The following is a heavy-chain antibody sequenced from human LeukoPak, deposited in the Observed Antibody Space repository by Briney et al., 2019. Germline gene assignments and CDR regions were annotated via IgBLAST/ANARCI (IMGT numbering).Heavy chain of an antibody. CDR3: ATGHYYDSSGYYPLPDAFDI. J-gene: IGHJ3*02. V-gene: IGHV3-74*01. CDR2: MNSDGSST. CDR1: GFSFSMYW. Sequence: GGSLRLSCAASGFSFSMYWMHWVRQAPGKGLVWVSRMNSDGSSTNYADSVKGRFTISRDNAKNILYLQMNSLRAEDTAVYHCATGHYYDSSGYYPLPDAFDIWGQGTMVTVSS. D-gene: IGHD3-22*01.